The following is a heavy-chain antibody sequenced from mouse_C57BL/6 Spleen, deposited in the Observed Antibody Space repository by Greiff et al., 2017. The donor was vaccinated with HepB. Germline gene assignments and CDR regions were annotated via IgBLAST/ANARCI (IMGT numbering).Heavy chain of an antibody. CDR3: ARVPREARDGYYGYFDV. CDR2: INYDGSST. V-gene: IGHV5-16*01. CDR1: GFTFSDYY. D-gene: IGHD2-3*01. J-gene: IGHJ1*03. Sequence: EVKVVESEGGLVQPGSSMKLSCTASGFTFSDYYMAWVRQVPEKGLEWVANINYDGSSTYYLDSLKSRFIISRDNAKNILYLQMSSLKSEDTATYYCARVPREARDGYYGYFDVWGTGTTVTVSS.